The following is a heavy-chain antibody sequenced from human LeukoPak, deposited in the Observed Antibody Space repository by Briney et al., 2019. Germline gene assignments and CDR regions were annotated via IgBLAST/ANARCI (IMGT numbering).Heavy chain of an antibody. J-gene: IGHJ5*02. Sequence: SETLSLTCTLSGGYISGFSWAWVRQSPGKDLEWIATLHSNGNTYSNPSLKSRVTMSADTSKNQFSLNLRSVTATDTAVYYCARNPTGYPNWFDAWGQGTLVTVSS. CDR3: ARNPTGYPNWFDA. V-gene: IGHV4-59*04. CDR2: LHSNGNT. CDR1: GGYISGFS. D-gene: IGHD6-25*01.